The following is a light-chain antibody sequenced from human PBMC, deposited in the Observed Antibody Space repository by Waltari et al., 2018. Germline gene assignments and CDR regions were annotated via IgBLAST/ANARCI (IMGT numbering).Light chain of an antibody. V-gene: IGKV3-11*01. CDR3: QQRSNWPLT. CDR2: DAS. Sequence: EIVLTQSPATLSLSPGERATLSCRASQSVSSYLAWYKQKPGQAPRLLIYDASNRATGIPARFSCRGSGTDFTLTISSLEPEDFAVYYCQQRSNWPLTFGGGTKVEIK. J-gene: IGKJ4*01. CDR1: QSVSSY.